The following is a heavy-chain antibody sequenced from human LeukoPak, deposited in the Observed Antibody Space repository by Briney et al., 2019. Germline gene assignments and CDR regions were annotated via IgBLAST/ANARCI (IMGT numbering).Heavy chain of an antibody. CDR3: AKDGVGATSLDC. D-gene: IGHD1-26*01. V-gene: IGHV3-48*03. CDR2: IRTSATII. J-gene: IGHJ4*02. CDR1: GFTFSNYD. Sequence: GGSLRLSCEVSGFTFSNYDMNWVRQAPGKGLEWISYIRTSATIIYYADSVRDRFTVSRDNAKNLLYLQMNSLRVEDTAVYYCAKDGVGATSLDCWGQGTLVTVSS.